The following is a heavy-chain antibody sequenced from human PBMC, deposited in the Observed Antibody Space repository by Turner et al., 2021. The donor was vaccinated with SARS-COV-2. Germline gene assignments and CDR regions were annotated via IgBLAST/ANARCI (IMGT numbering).Heavy chain of an antibody. J-gene: IGHJ4*02. D-gene: IGHD2-15*01. V-gene: IGHV3-7*01. CDR3: AKMGGLYCSGGNCYSGRLDY. CDR1: GFTFSSYW. Sequence: EVQLVESGGGLVQPGGSLRLSCAASGFTFSSYWMSWVRQAPGKGLEWVANIKQDGREKYYVDSVKGRFTISRDNAKNSLYLQMNSLRAEDTAVYYCAKMGGLYCSGGNCYSGRLDYWGQGTLVTVSS. CDR2: IKQDGREK.